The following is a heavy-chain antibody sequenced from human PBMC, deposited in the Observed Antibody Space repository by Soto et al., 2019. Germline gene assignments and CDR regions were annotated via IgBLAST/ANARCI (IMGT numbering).Heavy chain of an antibody. V-gene: IGHV4-59*01. D-gene: IGHD2-2*02. CDR3: ARVRGSGYCSSTSCYSWFLPTDEFDY. J-gene: IGHJ4*02. CDR1: GGSISSYY. CDR2: IYYSGST. Sequence: PSETLSLTCTVSGGSISSYYWSWIRQPPGKGLEWIGYIYYSGSTNYNPSLKSRVTISVDTSKNQFSLKLSSVTAADTAVYYCARVRGSGYCSSTSCYSWFLPTDEFDYWGQGTLVTVSS.